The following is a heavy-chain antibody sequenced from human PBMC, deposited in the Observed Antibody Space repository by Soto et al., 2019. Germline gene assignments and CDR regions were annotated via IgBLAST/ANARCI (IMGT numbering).Heavy chain of an antibody. CDR3: VTVLPHANSWFDY. D-gene: IGHD2-2*01. Sequence: GGSLRLSCAASGFTFSSYAMHWVRQAPGKGLEWVAVISYDGSNKYYADSVKGRFTISRDNSKNTLYLQMNSLRAEDTAVYYWVTVLPHANSWFDYWGQGTPVTVSS. V-gene: IGHV3-30-3*01. J-gene: IGHJ4*02. CDR2: ISYDGSNK. CDR1: GFTFSSYA.